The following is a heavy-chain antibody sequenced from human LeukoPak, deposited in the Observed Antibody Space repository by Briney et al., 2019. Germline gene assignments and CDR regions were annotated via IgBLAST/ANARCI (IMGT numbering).Heavy chain of an antibody. Sequence: PSETLTLTCAVSNYSIGSGFFWGWMRQPPGKGLEWIGIVYHSGLSQYSPSLKSRVTISIDKSENKLSLKVTSVTAAGTAVYYCVRDKDLPPPPGIEAAPRLTWFDSWGQGILVTVSS. D-gene: IGHD6-25*01. V-gene: IGHV4-38-2*02. CDR1: NYSIGSGFF. J-gene: IGHJ5*01. CDR3: VRDKDLPPPPGIEAAPRLTWFDS. CDR2: VYHSGLS.